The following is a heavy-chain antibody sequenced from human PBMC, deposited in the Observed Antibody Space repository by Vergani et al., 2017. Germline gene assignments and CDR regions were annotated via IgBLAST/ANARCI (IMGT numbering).Heavy chain of an antibody. CDR1: GYTFTSYD. J-gene: IGHJ6*02. V-gene: IGHV1-8*01. Sequence: QVQLVQSGAEVKKPGASVKVSCKASGYTFTSYDINWVRQATGQGLEWMGWMNPNSGNTGYAQKFQGRVTMTRKPSISTAYMELRSLRSEDTAVYYCERDHSHGGWRLDYYYGMDVWGQGTTVTVYS. CDR3: ERDHSHGGWRLDYYYGMDV. D-gene: IGHD4-23*01. CDR2: MNPNSGNT.